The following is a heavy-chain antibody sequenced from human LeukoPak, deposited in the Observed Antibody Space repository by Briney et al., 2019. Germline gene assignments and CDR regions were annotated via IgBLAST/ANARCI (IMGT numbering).Heavy chain of an antibody. CDR3: ARIRRYYGSGSFPNTLYFDY. J-gene: IGHJ4*02. D-gene: IGHD3-10*01. CDR1: GYTFTSYY. V-gene: IGHV1-2*02. CDR2: INPNSGGT. Sequence: GASVKVSCKASGYTFTSYYMHWVRQAPGQGLEWMGWINPNSGGTNYAQKFQGRVTMTRDTSISTAYMELSRLRSDDTAVYYCARIRRYYGSGSFPNTLYFDYWGQGTLVTVSS.